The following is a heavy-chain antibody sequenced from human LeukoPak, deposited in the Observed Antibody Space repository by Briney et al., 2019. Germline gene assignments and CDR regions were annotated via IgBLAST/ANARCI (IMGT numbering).Heavy chain of an antibody. CDR2: ISGGGGST. CDR3: AKDIAYCGGDCYSGQH. V-gene: IGHV3-23*01. CDR1: GFTFSSYA. D-gene: IGHD2-21*02. J-gene: IGHJ1*01. Sequence: GGSLRLSCAASGFTFSSYAMSWVRQAPGKGLEWVSAISGGGGSTYYADSVKGRFTISRDNSKNTLYLQMNSLRAEDTAVYYCAKDIAYCGGDCYSGQHWGQGTLVTVSS.